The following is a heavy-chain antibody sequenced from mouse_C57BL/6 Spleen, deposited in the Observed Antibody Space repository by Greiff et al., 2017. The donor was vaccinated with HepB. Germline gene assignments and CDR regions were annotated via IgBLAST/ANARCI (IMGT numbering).Heavy chain of an antibody. CDR1: GFTFSDYG. CDR2: ISNLAYSI. CDR3: ARLTGTGYWYFDV. J-gene: IGHJ1*03. D-gene: IGHD4-1*01. Sequence: EVQLVESGGGLVQPGGSLKLSCAASGFTFSDYGMAWVRQAPRKGPEWVAFISNLAYSIYYADTVTGRFTISRENAKNTLYLEMSSLRSEDTAMYYCARLTGTGYWYFDVWGTGTTVTVSS. V-gene: IGHV5-15*01.